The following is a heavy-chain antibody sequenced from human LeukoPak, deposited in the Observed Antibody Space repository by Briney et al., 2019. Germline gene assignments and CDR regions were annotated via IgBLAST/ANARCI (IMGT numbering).Heavy chain of an antibody. CDR2: ISSSSSTI. Sequence: GGSLRLSCAASGFTFSSYSMNWVRQAPGKGLEWVSYISSSSSTIYYADSVKGRFTISRDNAKNSLYLQMNSLRAEDTAVYYCARDGSSWSHPLDYWGQGTLVTVSS. V-gene: IGHV3-48*04. J-gene: IGHJ4*02. D-gene: IGHD6-13*01. CDR1: GFTFSSYS. CDR3: ARDGSSWSHPLDY.